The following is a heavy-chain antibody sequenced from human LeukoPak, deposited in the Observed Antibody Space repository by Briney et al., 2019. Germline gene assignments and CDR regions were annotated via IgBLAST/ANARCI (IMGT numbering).Heavy chain of an antibody. V-gene: IGHV5-10-1*01. CDR1: GYSFTSYW. D-gene: IGHD3-10*01. CDR2: IDPSDSYS. Sequence: GESLKISCKGSGYSFTSYWISWVRQMPGKGLEWMGRIDPSDSYSNYSPSFQGHVTISADKSITTAYLQWSSLKGSDTAMYYCARQYKSGSYESDYWGQGTLVTVSS. J-gene: IGHJ4*02. CDR3: ARQYKSGSYESDY.